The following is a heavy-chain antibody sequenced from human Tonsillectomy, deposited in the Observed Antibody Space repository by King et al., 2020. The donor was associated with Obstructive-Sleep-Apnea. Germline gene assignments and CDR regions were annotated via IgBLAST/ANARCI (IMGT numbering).Heavy chain of an antibody. CDR1: GFTFSSYS. Sequence: VQLVESGGGLVKPGGSLRLSCAASGFTFSSYSMNWVRQAPGKGLEWVSSISSSSSYIYYADSVKGRFTLSRDNAKNSLYLQMNSLRAEDTAVYYCARDGWFGDPATNWFDPWGQGTLVTVSS. J-gene: IGHJ5*02. CDR2: ISSSSSYI. CDR3: ARDGWFGDPATNWFDP. D-gene: IGHD3-10*01. V-gene: IGHV3-21*01.